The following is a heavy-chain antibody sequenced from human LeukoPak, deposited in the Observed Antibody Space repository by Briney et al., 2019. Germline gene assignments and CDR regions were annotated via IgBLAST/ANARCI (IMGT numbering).Heavy chain of an antibody. Sequence: SETLSLTCTVSGGSISGYYWSWIRQPPGKGLEWIGSIYSSGSTNYSPSLESRVTISVDTSKNQFSLKLSSVTAADTAVYYCARDRSTGGSGSYYNSLVPYGMDVWGQGTTVTVSS. CDR2: IYSSGST. CDR1: GGSISGYY. CDR3: ARDRSTGGSGSYYNSLVPYGMDV. V-gene: IGHV4-59*12. D-gene: IGHD3-10*01. J-gene: IGHJ6*02.